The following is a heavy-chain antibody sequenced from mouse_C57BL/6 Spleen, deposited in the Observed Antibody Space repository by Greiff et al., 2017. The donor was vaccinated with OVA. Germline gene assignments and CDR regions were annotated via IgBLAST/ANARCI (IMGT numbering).Heavy chain of an antibody. D-gene: IGHD2-10*02. CDR2: INPNNGGT. Sequence: VKQSHGKSLEWIGDINPNNGGTSYNQKFKGKATLTVDKSSSTAYMELRSLTSEDSAVYYCARSSYGNWYFDVWGTGTTVTVSS. J-gene: IGHJ1*03. CDR3: ARSSYGNWYFDV. V-gene: IGHV1-26*01.